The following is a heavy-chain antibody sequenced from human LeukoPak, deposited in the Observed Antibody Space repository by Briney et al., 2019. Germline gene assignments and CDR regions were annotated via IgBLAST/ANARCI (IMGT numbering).Heavy chain of an antibody. CDR2: IVVGSGNT. CDR1: GFTFTSSA. CDR3: AADDLHCSSASCYFAYYGMDV. Sequence: ASVKVSCKASGFTFTSSAVQWVRQARGQRLEWIGWIVVGSGNTNYAQKFQERVTITRDMSTSTAYMELSSLRSEDTAVYYCAADDLHCSSASCYFAYYGMDVWGQGTTVTVSS. V-gene: IGHV1-58*01. D-gene: IGHD2-2*01. J-gene: IGHJ6*02.